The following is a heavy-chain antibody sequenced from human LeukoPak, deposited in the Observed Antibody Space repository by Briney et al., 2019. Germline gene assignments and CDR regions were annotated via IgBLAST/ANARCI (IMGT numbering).Heavy chain of an antibody. V-gene: IGHV3-23*01. CDR1: GFTFSSYA. CDR2: ISGSGGST. CDR3: AKEFGDGYNYWGEVDY. D-gene: IGHD5-24*01. Sequence: GASLRLSCAASGFTFSSYAMSWVRQAPGKGLEWVSAISGSGGSTYYADSVKGRFTISRDNSKNTLYLQMNSLRAEDTAVYYCAKEFGDGYNYWGEVDYWGQGTLVTVSS. J-gene: IGHJ4*02.